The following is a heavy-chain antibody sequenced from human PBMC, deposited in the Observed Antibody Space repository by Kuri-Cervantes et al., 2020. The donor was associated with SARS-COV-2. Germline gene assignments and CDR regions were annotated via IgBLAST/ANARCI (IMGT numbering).Heavy chain of an antibody. D-gene: IGHD1-26*01. CDR2: MNPNSGNT. J-gene: IGHJ5*02. V-gene: IGHV1-8*01. CDR3: ATATPLVGATIWFDP. Sequence: ASVKVSCKASGYTFTSYDINWVRQATGQGLEWMGWMNPNSGNTGYAQKFQGRVTMTRNTSISTAYMELSSLRSEDTAVYYCATATPLVGATIWFDPWGQGTLVTVSS. CDR1: GYTFTSYD.